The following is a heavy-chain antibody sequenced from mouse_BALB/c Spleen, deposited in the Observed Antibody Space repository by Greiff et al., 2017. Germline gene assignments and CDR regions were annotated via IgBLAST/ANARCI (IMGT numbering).Heavy chain of an antibody. D-gene: IGHD4-1*01. CDR2: IWTGGGT. CDR3: VRDPELGRMDY. Sequence: QVQLKESGPGLVAPSQSLSITCTVSGFSLTSYDISWIRQPPGKGLEWLGVIWTGGGTNYNSAFMSRLSISKDNSKSQVFLKMNSLQTDDTAIYYCVRDPELGRMDYWGQGTSVTVSS. J-gene: IGHJ4*01. CDR1: GFSLTSYD. V-gene: IGHV2-9-2*01.